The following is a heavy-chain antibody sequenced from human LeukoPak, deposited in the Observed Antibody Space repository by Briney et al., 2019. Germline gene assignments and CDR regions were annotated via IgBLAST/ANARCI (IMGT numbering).Heavy chain of an antibody. CDR2: ISYDGSNK. V-gene: IGHV3-30-3*01. D-gene: IGHD3-9*01. Sequence: GRSLRLSCAASGFTFSSYAMHWVRQAPGKGLEWVAVISYDGSNKYYADSVKGRFTISRDNSKNTLYLQMNSLRAEDTAVYYCARDARNVLRYFDWPTDFGYWGQGTPVTVSS. J-gene: IGHJ4*02. CDR1: GFTFSSYA. CDR3: ARDARNVLRYFDWPTDFGY.